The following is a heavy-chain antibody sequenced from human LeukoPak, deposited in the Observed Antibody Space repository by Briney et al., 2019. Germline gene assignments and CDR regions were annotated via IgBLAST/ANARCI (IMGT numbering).Heavy chain of an antibody. J-gene: IGHJ4*02. CDR2: ISAYNGNT. CDR3: ARAATKGEWELSQFDY. Sequence: ASVKVSCKASGYTFTSYGISWVRQAPGQGLEWMGWISAYNGNTNYAQKLQGRVTMTTDTSTSTAYMELRGLRSDDTAVYYCARAATKGEWELSQFDYWGQGTLVTVSS. V-gene: IGHV1-18*01. D-gene: IGHD1-26*01. CDR1: GYTFTSYG.